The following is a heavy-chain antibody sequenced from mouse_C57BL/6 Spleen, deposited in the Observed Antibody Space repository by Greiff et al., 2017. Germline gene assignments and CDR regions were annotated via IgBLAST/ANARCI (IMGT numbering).Heavy chain of an antibody. Sequence: EVQLQQSGPELVKPGASVKISCKASGYSFTGYYMNWVKQSPEKSLEWIGEINPSTGGTTYNQKFKAKATLTVDKSSSTAYMQLKSLTSEDSAVYYCARSYDYDPAWFAYWGQGTLVTVSA. V-gene: IGHV1-42*01. CDR3: ARSYDYDPAWFAY. J-gene: IGHJ3*01. CDR2: INPSTGGT. CDR1: GYSFTGYY. D-gene: IGHD2-4*01.